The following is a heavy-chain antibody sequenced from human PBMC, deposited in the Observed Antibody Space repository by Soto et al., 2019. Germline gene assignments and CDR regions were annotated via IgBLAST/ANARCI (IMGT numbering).Heavy chain of an antibody. V-gene: IGHV3-74*01. Sequence: EVQLLASVGGLVQPGGTLTLSCAASGFTLSHYWMHWVRQVPGRGLVWVARLNYDGSETHYADSVRGRFAISRDNAKNTVYLQMSNLRAEDTAIYYCVRSSFGCFDYWGRGTLVTVSS. D-gene: IGHD3-16*01. CDR3: VRSSFGCFDY. J-gene: IGHJ4*02. CDR2: LNYDGSET. CDR1: GFTLSHYW.